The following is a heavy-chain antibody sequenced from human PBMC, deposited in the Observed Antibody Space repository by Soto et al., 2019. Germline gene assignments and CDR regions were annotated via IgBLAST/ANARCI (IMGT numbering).Heavy chain of an antibody. D-gene: IGHD3-22*01. J-gene: IGHJ4*02. CDR1: GFTFSNYA. Sequence: GGSLRLSCAASGFTFSNYAMTWVRQAPGKGLEWVSGISGSGTNTYYADSVKGRFTISRDNSKNTLYLRMNSLRAEDTAVYYCANEVYFGVGGGYSTFEFYFEKWGQG. CDR3: ANEVYFGVGGGYSTFEFYFEK. CDR2: ISGSGTNT. V-gene: IGHV3-23*01.